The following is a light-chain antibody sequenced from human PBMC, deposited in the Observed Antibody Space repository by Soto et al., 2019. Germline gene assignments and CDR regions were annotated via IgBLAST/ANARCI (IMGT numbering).Light chain of an antibody. CDR2: RPP. CDR3: QQYNSYPYT. J-gene: IGKJ2*01. Sequence: DIQMTQSPSTLSASLGDRVIITCRASQSSSRWLAWYQQKPGKAHKLMIHRPPSLENGVPSRFSGSGSRTQFILAISSLQPDDLATSFCQQYNSYPYTLGQGTKLVI. CDR1: QSSSRW. V-gene: IGKV1-5*03.